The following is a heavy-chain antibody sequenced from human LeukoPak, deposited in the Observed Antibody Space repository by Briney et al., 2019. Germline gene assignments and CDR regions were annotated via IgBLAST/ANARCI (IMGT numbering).Heavy chain of an antibody. CDR2: IYYSGIT. CDR3: ASQGDSSGTVFDY. CDR1: GGSISSSSYY. Sequence: SETLSLTCTVSGGSISSSSYYWGWIRQPPGKGLEWIGSIYYSGITYYNPSLKSRVTISVDTSKNQFSLKLSSVTAADTAVYYCASQGDSSGTVFDYWGQGTLVTVSS. D-gene: IGHD3-22*01. J-gene: IGHJ4*02. V-gene: IGHV4-39*01.